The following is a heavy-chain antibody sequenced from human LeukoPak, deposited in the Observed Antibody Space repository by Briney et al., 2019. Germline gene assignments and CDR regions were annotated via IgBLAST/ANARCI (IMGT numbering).Heavy chain of an antibody. CDR2: IYYSGST. D-gene: IGHD4-23*01. CDR1: GGSISSYY. V-gene: IGHV4-59*01. CDR3: ARDGGNPDYYYYYMDV. Sequence: KPSETLSLTCTVSGGSISSYYWSWIRQPPGKGLEWIGYIYYSGSTNYNPSLKSRVTTSVDTSKNQFSLKLSSVTAADTAVYYCARDGGNPDYYYYYMDVWGKGTTVTVSS. J-gene: IGHJ6*03.